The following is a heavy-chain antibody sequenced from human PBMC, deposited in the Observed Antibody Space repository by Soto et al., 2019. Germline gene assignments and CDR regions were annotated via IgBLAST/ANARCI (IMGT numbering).Heavy chain of an antibody. D-gene: IGHD3-3*01. CDR3: ARFLYYDFWSGLAFDI. CDR2: IYYSGST. V-gene: IGHV4-31*03. J-gene: IGHJ3*02. CDR1: GGSISSSSYY. Sequence: SETLSLTCTVSGGSISSSSYYWGWIRQPPGKGLEWIGYIYYSGSTYYNPSLKSRVTISVDTSKNQFSLKLSSVTAADTAVYYCARFLYYDFWSGLAFDIWGQGTMVTVSS.